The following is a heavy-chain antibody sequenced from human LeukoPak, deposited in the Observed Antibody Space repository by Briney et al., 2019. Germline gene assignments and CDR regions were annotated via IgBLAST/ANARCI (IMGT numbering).Heavy chain of an antibody. D-gene: IGHD2-2*01. CDR2: INPNSGGT. V-gene: IGHV1-2*02. CDR1: GYTFTGYY. CDR3: ARNPAGYCSSTSCYLYYYYGMDV. J-gene: IGHJ6*02. Sequence: GASVKVSCKASGYTFTGYYMHWVRQAPGQGLEWMGWINPNSGGTNYAQKFQGRVTMTRDTSISTAYMELSRLRSDDTAVYYYARNPAGYCSSTSCYLYYYYGMDVWGQGTTVTVSS.